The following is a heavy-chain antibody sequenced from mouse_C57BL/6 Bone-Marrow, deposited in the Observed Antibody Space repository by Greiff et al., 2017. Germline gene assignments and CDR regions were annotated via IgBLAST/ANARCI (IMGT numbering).Heavy chain of an antibody. D-gene: IGHD2-1*01. V-gene: IGHV1-64*01. CDR3: ALIYYGNYGAMDY. Sequence: QVQLQQPGAELVKPGASVKLSCKASGYTFTSYWMHWVKQRPGQGLEWIGMIHPNSGSTNYNEKFKSKATLTVDKSSSTAYMQLSSLTSEDSAVYYCALIYYGNYGAMDYWGQGTSVTVSS. CDR2: IHPNSGST. J-gene: IGHJ4*01. CDR1: GYTFTSYW.